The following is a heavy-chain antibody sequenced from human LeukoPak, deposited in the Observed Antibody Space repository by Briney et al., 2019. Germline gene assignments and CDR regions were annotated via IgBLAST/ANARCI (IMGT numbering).Heavy chain of an antibody. D-gene: IGHD5-18*01. J-gene: IGHJ4*02. CDR3: ARCIYTAMVSY. CDR2: IWYDGSNK. Sequence: PGGSLRLSCAASGFTFSSYGMHWVRQAPGKGLEWVAVIWYDGSNKYYADSVKGRFTISRDNSKNTLYLQMNSLRAEDTAVYYCARCIYTAMVSYWGQGTLVTVSS. V-gene: IGHV3-33*01. CDR1: GFTFSSYG.